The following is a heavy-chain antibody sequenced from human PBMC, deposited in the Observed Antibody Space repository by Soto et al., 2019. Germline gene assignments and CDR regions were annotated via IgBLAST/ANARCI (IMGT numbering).Heavy chain of an antibody. Sequence: PSETLSLTCAVYGGSFSGYYWSWIRQPPGKGLEWIGEINHSGSTNYNPSLKSRVTISVDTSKNQFSLKLSSVTAADTAVYYCARGPYYYGSGSYYWGQGTLVTV. V-gene: IGHV4-34*01. CDR3: ARGPYYYGSGSYY. CDR2: INHSGST. J-gene: IGHJ4*02. CDR1: GGSFSGYY. D-gene: IGHD3-10*01.